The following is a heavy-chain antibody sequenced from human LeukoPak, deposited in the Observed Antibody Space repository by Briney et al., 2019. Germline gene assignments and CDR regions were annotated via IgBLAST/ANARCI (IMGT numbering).Heavy chain of an antibody. CDR1: GYTFTSYY. J-gene: IGHJ4*02. V-gene: IGHV1-46*01. Sequence: ASVKVSCKASGYTFTSYYIHWVRQAPGQGLEWMGVINSRSGGTTYAQKFQGRVTMTRDTSTSTAYMELSSLRSEDTAVYYCARDPYCSSISCPAYFDYWGQGTLVTASS. D-gene: IGHD2-2*01. CDR2: INSRSGGT. CDR3: ARDPYCSSISCPAYFDY.